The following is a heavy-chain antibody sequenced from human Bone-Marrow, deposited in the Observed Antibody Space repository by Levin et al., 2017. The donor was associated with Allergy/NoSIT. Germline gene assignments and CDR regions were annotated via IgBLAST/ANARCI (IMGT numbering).Heavy chain of an antibody. J-gene: IGHJ5*02. D-gene: IGHD3-22*01. Sequence: GESLKISCAASGFTFSNAWMSWVRQAPGKGLEWVGRIKSKTDGGTTDYAAPVKGRFTISRDDSKNTLYLQMNSLKTEDTAVYYCTTDVVYYDSSGFNWFDPWGQGTLVTVSS. V-gene: IGHV3-15*01. CDR3: TTDVVYYDSSGFNWFDP. CDR1: GFTFSNAW. CDR2: IKSKTDGGTT.